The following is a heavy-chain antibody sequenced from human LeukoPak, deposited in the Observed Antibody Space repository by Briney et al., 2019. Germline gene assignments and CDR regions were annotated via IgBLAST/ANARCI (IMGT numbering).Heavy chain of an antibody. V-gene: IGHV3-20*04. J-gene: IGHJ4*02. CDR3: ARGKSAGATLGDY. Sequence: GGSLRLSCGASGFTFINYGMSWVRQAPGKGLEWVSGINWNGGSTGYADSVKGRFTISRDNAKNSLYLQMNSLRAEDTALYYCARGKSAGATLGDYWGQGTLVTVSS. CDR1: GFTFINYG. CDR2: INWNGGST. D-gene: IGHD1-26*01.